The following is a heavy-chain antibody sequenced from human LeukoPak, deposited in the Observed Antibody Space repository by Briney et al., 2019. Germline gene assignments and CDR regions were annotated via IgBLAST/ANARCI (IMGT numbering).Heavy chain of an antibody. V-gene: IGHV4-31*03. CDR3: AREGIYYDSSGYYRHYFDY. CDR1: GGSISSGGYY. CDR2: IYYSGST. D-gene: IGHD3-22*01. Sequence: SETLSLTCTVSGGSISSGGYYWSWIRQHPGKGLEWIGYIYYSGSTYYNPSLKSRVTISVDTSKNQFSLKLSSVTAADTAVYYCAREGIYYDSSGYYRHYFDYWGQGTLVTVSS. J-gene: IGHJ4*02.